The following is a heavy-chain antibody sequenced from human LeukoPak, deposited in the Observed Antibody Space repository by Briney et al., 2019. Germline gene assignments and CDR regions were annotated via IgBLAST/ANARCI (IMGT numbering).Heavy chain of an antibody. CDR2: ISGSDGTT. V-gene: IGHV3-23*01. CDR3: AKRLWSTSGAYSPFDY. Sequence: PGGSLRLFCAASGFTFSSYAMSWVRQAPGKGPKWVSGISGSDGTTHYADSVKGRFTISRDNSKNTLSLQMHSLRAEDAAVYYCAKRLWSTSGAYSPFDYWGQGTLVTVFS. J-gene: IGHJ4*02. CDR1: GFTFSSYA. D-gene: IGHD3-10*01.